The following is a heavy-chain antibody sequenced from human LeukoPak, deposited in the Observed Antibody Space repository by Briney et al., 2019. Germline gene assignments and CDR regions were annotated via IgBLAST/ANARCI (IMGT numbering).Heavy chain of an antibody. CDR1: GYTFTSYG. Sequence: VASVKVSCKASGYTFTSYGISWVRQAPGQGLEWMGWISAYNGNTNYAQKLQGRVTMTTDTSTSTAYMELRSLRSDDTAVYYCAREGGLNYCDSSGYYPPDAFDIWGQGTMVTVSS. D-gene: IGHD3-22*01. CDR2: ISAYNGNT. CDR3: AREGGLNYCDSSGYYPPDAFDI. V-gene: IGHV1-18*01. J-gene: IGHJ3*02.